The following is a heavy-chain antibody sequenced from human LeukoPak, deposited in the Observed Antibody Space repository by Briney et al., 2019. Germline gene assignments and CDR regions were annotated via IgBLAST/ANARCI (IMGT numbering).Heavy chain of an antibody. Sequence: LEWMGWMNPNSGNTGYAQKFQGRVTMTRNTSISTAYMELSSLRSEDTAVYYCASGSPSWYWGQGTLVTVSS. J-gene: IGHJ4*02. CDR3: ASGSPSWY. CDR2: MNPNSGNT. D-gene: IGHD7-27*01. V-gene: IGHV1-8*01.